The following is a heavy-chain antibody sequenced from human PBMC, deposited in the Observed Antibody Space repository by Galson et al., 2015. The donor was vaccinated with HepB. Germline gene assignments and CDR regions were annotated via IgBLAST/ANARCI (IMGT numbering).Heavy chain of an antibody. J-gene: IGHJ4*02. CDR3: AKDRNVLRFLEWFHDY. D-gene: IGHD3-3*01. V-gene: IGHV3-23*01. Sequence: SLRLSCAASGFTFSSYTMSWVRQAPGKGLEWVSGISGSGDRTYYTDSVKGRFTISRDNSKNKVYLQMNSLRGEDTAVYYCAKDRNVLRFLEWFHDYWGQGILVTVSS. CDR1: GFTFSSYT. CDR2: ISGSGDRT.